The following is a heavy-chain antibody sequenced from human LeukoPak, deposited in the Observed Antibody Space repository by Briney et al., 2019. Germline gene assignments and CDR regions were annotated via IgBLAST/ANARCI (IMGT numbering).Heavy chain of an antibody. CDR1: GYSISSGYY. Sequence: KSSETLSLTCALSGYSISSGYYWGWIRQPPGKGLEWIGSIYHSGSTYYNPSLKSRVTISVDTSKNQFSLKLSSVTAADTAVYYCARAGMATIPYYYYYYMDVWGKGTTVTVSS. J-gene: IGHJ6*03. D-gene: IGHD5-24*01. CDR2: IYHSGST. V-gene: IGHV4-38-2*01. CDR3: ARAGMATIPYYYYYYMDV.